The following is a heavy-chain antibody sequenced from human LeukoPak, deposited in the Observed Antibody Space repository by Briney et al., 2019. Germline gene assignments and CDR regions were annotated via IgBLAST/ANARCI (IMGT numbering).Heavy chain of an antibody. Sequence: PGGSLRLSCAASGFTFSGSAMHWVRQASGKGLEWVGRIRSKANSYATAYAASAKGRFTISRDDSKNTAYLQMNSLKTEDTAVYYCTTAREYYYDSSGYTFDYWGQGTLVTVSS. CDR2: IRSKANSYAT. CDR1: GFTFSGSA. CDR3: TTAREYYYDSSGYTFDY. V-gene: IGHV3-73*01. D-gene: IGHD3-22*01. J-gene: IGHJ4*02.